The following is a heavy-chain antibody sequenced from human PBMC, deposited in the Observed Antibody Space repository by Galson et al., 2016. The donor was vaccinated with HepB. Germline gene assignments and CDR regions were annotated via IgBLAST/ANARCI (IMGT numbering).Heavy chain of an antibody. CDR2: ISYDGSKK. Sequence: SLRLSCAASGFTFSSYGMNWVRQAPGKGLEWVAVISYDGSKKYYADSAKGRFTLSRDDSKNTLYLQMNSLRAEDTAVYYCAKNDILTGYSAFDYWGQGTLVTVSS. V-gene: IGHV3-30*18. D-gene: IGHD3-9*01. CDR1: GFTFSSYG. J-gene: IGHJ4*02. CDR3: AKNDILTGYSAFDY.